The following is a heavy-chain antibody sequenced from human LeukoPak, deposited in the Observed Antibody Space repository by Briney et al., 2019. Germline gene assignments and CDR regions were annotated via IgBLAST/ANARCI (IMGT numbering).Heavy chain of an antibody. Sequence: GASVKVSCKASGYTFTSYYMHWVRQAPGQGLEWMGIINPSGGSTSYAQKFQGRVTMTRDMSTSTVYMELSSLRSEDTAVYYCARSSSWYREWDYWGQGTLVTVSS. V-gene: IGHV1-46*01. CDR2: INPSGGST. J-gene: IGHJ4*02. CDR1: GYTFTSYY. CDR3: ARSSSWYREWDY. D-gene: IGHD6-13*01.